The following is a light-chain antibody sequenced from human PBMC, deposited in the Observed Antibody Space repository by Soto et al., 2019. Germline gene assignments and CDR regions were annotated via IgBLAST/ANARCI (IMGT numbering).Light chain of an antibody. Sequence: EIVLTQSPCTLSLSPGERATLSCRASQSVSNNYLAWYQQKPGQAPRLLIYGASNRATGIPDRFSGSGSGTDFTLTISRLEPEDFAVYYCQQYNNSLWTFGQGTKVDIK. CDR3: QQYNNSLWT. V-gene: IGKV3-20*01. CDR2: GAS. CDR1: QSVSNNY. J-gene: IGKJ1*01.